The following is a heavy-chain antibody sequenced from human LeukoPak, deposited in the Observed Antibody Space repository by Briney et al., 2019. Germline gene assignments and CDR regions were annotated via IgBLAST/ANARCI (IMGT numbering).Heavy chain of an antibody. D-gene: IGHD1-26*01. CDR2: IYHSGST. V-gene: IGHV4-30-2*01. CDR1: GGSISSGGYS. J-gene: IGHJ4*02. CDR3: ATNPSGTFSFDF. Sequence: PSQTLSLTCAVSGGSISSGGYSWSWIRQPPGKGLEWIGYIYHSGSTYYNPSLKSRVTISVDRSKNQFSLKLTSVTAADTAVYYCATNPSGTFSFDFWGQGTLVTVSS.